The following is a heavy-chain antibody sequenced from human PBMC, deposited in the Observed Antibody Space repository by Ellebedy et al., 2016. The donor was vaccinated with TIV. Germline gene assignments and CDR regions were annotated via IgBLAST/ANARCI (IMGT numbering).Heavy chain of an antibody. J-gene: IGHJ4*02. Sequence: AASVKVSCKASGYTFTSYAMHWARQAPGQRLEWMGWINAGNGNTKYSQKFQGRVTITRATSASTAYMELSSLRSEDTAVYYCARVKWELPFDYWGQGTLVTVSS. CDR3: ARVKWELPFDY. V-gene: IGHV1-3*01. CDR2: INAGNGNT. D-gene: IGHD1-26*01. CDR1: GYTFTSYA.